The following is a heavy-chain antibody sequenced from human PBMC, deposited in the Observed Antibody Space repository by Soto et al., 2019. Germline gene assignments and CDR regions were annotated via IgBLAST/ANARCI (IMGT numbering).Heavy chain of an antibody. CDR2: ISSRGAST. V-gene: IGHV3-23*01. Sequence: LRLSCAASGFTFTSYAMTWVRQAPGKGLEWLSTISSRGASTYDTDSVKGRFTISRDNSKNMLYLQLNSLRAEDTAVYYCAKAGRGHSYSYYYDCWGQGTLVTVSS. CDR3: AKAGRGHSYSYYYDC. CDR1: GFTFTSYA. D-gene: IGHD5-18*01. J-gene: IGHJ4*02.